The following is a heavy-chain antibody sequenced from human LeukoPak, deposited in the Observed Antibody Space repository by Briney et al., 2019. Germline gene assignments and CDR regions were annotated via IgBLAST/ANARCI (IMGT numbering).Heavy chain of an antibody. CDR3: ARVILGLLDAFDI. J-gene: IGHJ3*02. D-gene: IGHD1-26*01. CDR2: IIPIFGTA. V-gene: IGHV1-69*13. Sequence: GASVKVSCKDSGGTFSSYAISWVRQAPGQGLEWMGGIIPIFGTANYAQKFQGRVTITADESTSTAYMELSSLRSEDTAVYYCARVILGLLDAFDIWGQGTMVTVSA. CDR1: GGTFSSYA.